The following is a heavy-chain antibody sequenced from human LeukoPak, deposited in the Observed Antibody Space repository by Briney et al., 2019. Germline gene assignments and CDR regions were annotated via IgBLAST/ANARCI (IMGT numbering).Heavy chain of an antibody. Sequence: ASVKVPCKASGYTFTGYYMRWVRQAPGQGLEWMGWINPNSGGTNYAQKFQGRVTMTRDTSISTAYMELSRLRSDDTAVYYCARDGGSFVFIGYSSSWFDYWGQGTLVTVSS. D-gene: IGHD6-13*01. J-gene: IGHJ4*02. CDR1: GYTFTGYY. V-gene: IGHV1-2*02. CDR2: INPNSGGT. CDR3: ARDGGSFVFIGYSSSWFDY.